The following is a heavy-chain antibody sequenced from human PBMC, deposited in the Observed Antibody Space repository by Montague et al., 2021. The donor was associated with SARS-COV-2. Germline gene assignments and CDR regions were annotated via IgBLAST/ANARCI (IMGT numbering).Heavy chain of an antibody. CDR3: ARHSPFTIFGVVTTPGWFDP. CDR1: GGSISSSSYY. J-gene: IGHJ5*02. D-gene: IGHD3-3*01. CDR2: IYYSGST. V-gene: IGHV4-39*01. Sequence: SETLSLTCTVSGGSISSSSYYWVWIRQPPGKGLEWIGSIYYSGSTYYNPSLKSRVTISVDTSKNQFSLKLSSVTAADTAVYCCARHSPFTIFGVVTTPGWFDPWGQGTLVTVSS.